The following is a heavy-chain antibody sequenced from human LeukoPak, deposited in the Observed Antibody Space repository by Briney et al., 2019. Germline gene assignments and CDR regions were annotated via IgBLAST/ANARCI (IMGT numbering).Heavy chain of an antibody. V-gene: IGHV3-23*01. J-gene: IGHJ4*02. D-gene: IGHD3-22*01. CDR3: AKHRFESGGYHSTD. Sequence: GGSLRLSCAASGFTFSSYAMSWVRQAPGRGLAWVSTISGGSGSTYCADSVKGRFTISRDNSKNTLYLQMNSLRDEDTAVYYCAKHRFESGGYHSTDWGQGTLVTVSS. CDR2: ISGGSGST. CDR1: GFTFSSYA.